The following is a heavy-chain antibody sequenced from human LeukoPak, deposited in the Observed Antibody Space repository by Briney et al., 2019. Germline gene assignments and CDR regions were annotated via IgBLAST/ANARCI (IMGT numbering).Heavy chain of an antibody. CDR3: ARSPSGYRFDS. J-gene: IGHJ4*02. V-gene: IGHV4-34*01. CDR1: GGSFSGYY. D-gene: IGHD3-22*01. CDR2: INHSGST. Sequence: SETLSLTCAVYGGSFSGYYWSWIRQPPGKGLEWIGEINHSGSTNYNPSLKSRVTISSDTSKTQFSLRLTSVTAADTAVYYCARSPSGYRFDSWGQGTLVTVSS.